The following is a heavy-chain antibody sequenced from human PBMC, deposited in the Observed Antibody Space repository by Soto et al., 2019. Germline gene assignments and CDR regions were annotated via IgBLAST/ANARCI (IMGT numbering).Heavy chain of an antibody. CDR1: GFTFSSYG. V-gene: IGHV3-30*18. CDR2: ISYDGSNK. CDR3: ANSDSGSRSYGMDV. Sequence: LRLSCAASGFTFSSYGMHWVRQAPGKGLEWVAVISYDGSNKYYADSVKGRFTISRDNSKNTLYLQMNSLRAEDTAVYYCANSDSGSRSYGMDVWGQGTTVTVSS. J-gene: IGHJ6*02. D-gene: IGHD1-26*01.